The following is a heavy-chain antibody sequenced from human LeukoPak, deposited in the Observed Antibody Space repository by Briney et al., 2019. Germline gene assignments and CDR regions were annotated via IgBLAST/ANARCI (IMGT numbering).Heavy chain of an antibody. Sequence: PSETLSLTCTVSGASITSSGYYWGWIRQPPGKGLEWIGTIYHSGSTYYNPSLKSRVTISVDTSKNQFSLKLSSVTAADTAVYYXXXXXXXXXXXXXTSCQRQRYYYYYYMDVWGKGTTVTVSS. CDR3: XXXXXXXXXXXXTSCQRQRYYYYYYMDV. D-gene: IGHD2-2*01. CDR2: IYHSGST. V-gene: IGHV4-39*07. CDR1: GASITSSGYY. J-gene: IGHJ6*03.